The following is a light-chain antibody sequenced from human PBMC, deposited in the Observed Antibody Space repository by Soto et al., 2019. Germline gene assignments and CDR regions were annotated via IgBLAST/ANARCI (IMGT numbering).Light chain of an antibody. J-gene: IGLJ7*01. CDR3: QTWGTGSDIVV. Sequence: QPVLTQSPSAAASLGSSVKLTCTLSSVHSNYAIAWHQQQPEKGPRYLMKVNSGGSHIKGDGIPDRFSGSSSGAERYLFISRLQSEDEADYYCQTWGTGSDIVVFGGGTKLTVL. V-gene: IGLV4-69*01. CDR2: VNSGGSH. CDR1: SVHSNYA.